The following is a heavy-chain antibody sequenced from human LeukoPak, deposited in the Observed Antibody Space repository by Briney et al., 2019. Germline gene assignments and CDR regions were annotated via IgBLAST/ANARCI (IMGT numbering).Heavy chain of an antibody. J-gene: IGHJ6*02. D-gene: IGHD5-24*01. CDR1: GFAFSSYA. CDR2: ISGSGGST. CDR3: ARESQRWLQLGYYYGMDV. V-gene: IGHV3-23*01. Sequence: GGSLRLSCAASGFAFSSYAMAWVRQAPGKGLEWVSLISGSGGSTYYADSVKGRFTISRDNSKNTLYLQMNSLRAEDTAVYYCARESQRWLQLGYYYGMDVWGQGTTVTVSS.